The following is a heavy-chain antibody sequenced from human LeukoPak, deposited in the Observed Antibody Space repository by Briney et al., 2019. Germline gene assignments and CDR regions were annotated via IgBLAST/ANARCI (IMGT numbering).Heavy chain of an antibody. CDR1: GFTFSNAW. D-gene: IGHD2-15*01. J-gene: IGHJ4*02. CDR2: IKSKTDGGTT. CDR3: TREVWYDALSFDY. V-gene: IGHV3-15*01. Sequence: GGSLRLSCAASGFTFSNAWMSWVRQAPGKGLEWVGRIKSKTDGGTTDYAAPVKGRLTISRDDSKNTLYLQMNSLKTEDTAVYYCTREVWYDALSFDYWGQGTLVSVSS.